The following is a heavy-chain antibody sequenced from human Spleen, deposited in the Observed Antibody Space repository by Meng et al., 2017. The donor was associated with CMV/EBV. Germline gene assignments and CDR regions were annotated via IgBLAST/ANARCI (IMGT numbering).Heavy chain of an antibody. Sequence: IRQPPGEGLGWIGEIHHRGSTNYNPSLRSRVTISVDTSKNQFSLKLSSVTAADTAVYYCARGGGSAEARVYRRRGYCSSTSCYHLDPWGQGTLVTVSS. CDR3: ARGGGSAEARVYRRRGYCSSTSCYHLDP. V-gene: IGHV4-34*01. J-gene: IGHJ5*02. CDR2: IHHRGST. D-gene: IGHD2-2*01.